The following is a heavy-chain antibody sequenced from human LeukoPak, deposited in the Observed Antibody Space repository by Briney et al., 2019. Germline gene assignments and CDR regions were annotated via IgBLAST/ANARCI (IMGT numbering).Heavy chain of an antibody. CDR1: GYTFTSYG. D-gene: IGHD3-22*01. J-gene: IGHJ4*02. CDR2: ISAYNGNT. CDR3: ARDTAESYDSSGYYIGYFDY. V-gene: IGHV1-18*01. Sequence: AASVKVSCKASGYTFTSYGISWVRQAPGQGLEWMGWISAYNGNTNYAQKLQGRVTMTTDTSTSTAYMELRSLRSDDTAVYYCARDTAESYDSSGYYIGYFDYWGQGTLDTVSS.